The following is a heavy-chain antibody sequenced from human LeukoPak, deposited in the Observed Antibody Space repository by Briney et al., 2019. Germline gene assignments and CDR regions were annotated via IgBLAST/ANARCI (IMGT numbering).Heavy chain of an antibody. J-gene: IGHJ3*02. CDR2: ISGSGGST. V-gene: IGHV3-23*01. CDR3: AKVGYDILTGTGDDAFDI. D-gene: IGHD3-9*01. CDR1: GFTFSSYA. Sequence: GGSLRLSCAASGFTFSSYAMSWVRQAPGKGLEWVSAISGSGGSTYYADSVKGRFTISRDNSKNTLYLQMNSPRAEDTAVYYCAKVGYDILTGTGDDAFDIWGQGTMVTVSS.